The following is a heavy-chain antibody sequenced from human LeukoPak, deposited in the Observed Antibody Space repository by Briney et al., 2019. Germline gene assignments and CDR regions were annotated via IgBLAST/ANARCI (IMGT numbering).Heavy chain of an antibody. J-gene: IGHJ4*02. Sequence: GGSLRLSCAASGFTFRSFAMSWVRQAPGKGLEWVSGISDSGGSTYYADSVKGRFTISRDNSKNTLYLQMNSLRAEDTAVYYCATYRRGSYDSSDSYYFDCWGQGTLVTVSS. D-gene: IGHD3-22*01. CDR2: ISDSGGST. V-gene: IGHV3-23*01. CDR3: ATYRRGSYDSSDSYYFDC. CDR1: GFTFRSFA.